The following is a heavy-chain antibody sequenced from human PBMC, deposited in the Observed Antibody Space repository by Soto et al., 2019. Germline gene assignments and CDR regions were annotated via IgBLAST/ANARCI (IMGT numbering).Heavy chain of an antibody. D-gene: IGHD3-10*01. CDR3: ARDPRSLPYNIRYYGSGSYLPFVIYGMDV. J-gene: IGHJ6*02. CDR2: ISAYNGNT. Sequence: GASVKVSCKASGYTFTSYGISWVRQAPGQGLEWMGWISAYNGNTNYAQKLQGRVTMTTDTSTSTAYMELRSLRSDDTAVYYCARDPRSLPYNIRYYGSGSYLPFVIYGMDVWGQGTTVTVSS. CDR1: GYTFTSYG. V-gene: IGHV1-18*01.